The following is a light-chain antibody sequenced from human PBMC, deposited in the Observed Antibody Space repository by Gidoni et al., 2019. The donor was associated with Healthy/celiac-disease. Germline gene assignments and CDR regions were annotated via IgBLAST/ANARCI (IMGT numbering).Light chain of an antibody. CDR2: DVS. J-gene: IGLJ2*01. Sequence: QPALTQPASVSGSPGQSLTISCTGTSSDVGGYNYVSWYQQHPGKAPKLMIYDVSNRPSGVSNRFSGSKSGNTASLTISGLQAEDEADYYCSSYTSSSTVVFGGGTKLTVL. CDR1: SSDVGGYNY. CDR3: SSYTSSSTVV. V-gene: IGLV2-14*01.